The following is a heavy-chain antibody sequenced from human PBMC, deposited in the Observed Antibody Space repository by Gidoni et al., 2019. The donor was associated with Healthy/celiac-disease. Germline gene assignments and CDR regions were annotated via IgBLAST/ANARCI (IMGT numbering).Heavy chain of an antibody. CDR2: ISWDGGST. J-gene: IGHJ5*02. CDR3: AKEYPPRGFGEGRNWFDP. V-gene: IGHV3-43*01. Sequence: EVQLLESGGVVVQLGGSLRLSCAPSGFTLVDSTRHWVRQAPGKGLEGVSLISWDGGSTYYADSVKGRFTISRDNSKNSLYLQMNSLRTEDTALYYCAKEYPPRGFGEGRNWFDPWGQGTLVTVSS. CDR1: GFTLVDST. D-gene: IGHD3-10*01.